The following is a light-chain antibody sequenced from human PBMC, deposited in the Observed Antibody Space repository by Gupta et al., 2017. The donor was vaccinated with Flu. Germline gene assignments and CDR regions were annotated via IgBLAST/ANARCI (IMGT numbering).Light chain of an antibody. CDR3: GAWDSTLRVYV. J-gene: IGLJ1*01. CDR1: NSNVGSNY. Sequence: QSVLTQPPSISAASGQKVTISCSGSNSNVGSNYVAWYQQFPGTAPRLLIYEDNKRPSDVSDRFSAPKSGSSATLEITGVQTGDEADYHCGAWDSTLRVYVFGTGARVSVL. CDR2: EDN. V-gene: IGLV1-51*02.